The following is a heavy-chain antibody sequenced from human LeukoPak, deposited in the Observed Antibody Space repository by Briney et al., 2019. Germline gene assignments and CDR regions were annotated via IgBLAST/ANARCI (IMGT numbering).Heavy chain of an antibody. CDR2: ISGSGSST. Sequence: PGGSLRLSCAASGFTFDNYGMSWVRQAPGKGLEWVSAISGSGSSTNYADSVKGRFTISRDNSKNTLDVQMTSLRAEDTAIYYCAKEGKYLGSGSYYFHWGRGTLVTVSS. V-gene: IGHV3-23*01. J-gene: IGHJ4*02. CDR3: AKEGKYLGSGSYYFH. CDR1: GFTFDNYG. D-gene: IGHD3-10*01.